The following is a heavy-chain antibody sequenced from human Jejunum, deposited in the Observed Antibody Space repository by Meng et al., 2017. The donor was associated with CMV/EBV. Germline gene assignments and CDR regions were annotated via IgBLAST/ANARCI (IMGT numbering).Heavy chain of an antibody. Sequence: GSISSYYWSWIRQPPGKGLEWIGCIYYTGSTNYNPSLKSRVTISVDTSTNQFSLKLGSVTAADTAVYYCARGGHYDLWSGYYPLDYWGQGTLVTVSS. V-gene: IGHV4-59*01. CDR1: GSISSYY. CDR3: ARGGHYDLWSGYYPLDY. J-gene: IGHJ4*02. D-gene: IGHD3-3*01. CDR2: IYYTGST.